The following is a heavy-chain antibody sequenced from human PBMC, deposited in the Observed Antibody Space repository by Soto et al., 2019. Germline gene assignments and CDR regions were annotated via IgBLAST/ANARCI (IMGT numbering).Heavy chain of an antibody. J-gene: IGHJ4*02. Sequence: SETLSLTCTVSGGSIRSYYWTWIRQPPGKGLEWLGYIFYSGSTFYNPSLKSRVTISIHTSKSQFSLQLTSVTAADTAVYYCARGAADAAMVDSWGQGTLVTV. D-gene: IGHD5-18*01. V-gene: IGHV4-59*01. CDR1: GGSIRSYY. CDR3: ARGAADAAMVDS. CDR2: IFYSGST.